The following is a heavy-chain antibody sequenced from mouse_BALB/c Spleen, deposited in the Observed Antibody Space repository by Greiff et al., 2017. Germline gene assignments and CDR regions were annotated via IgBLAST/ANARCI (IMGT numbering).Heavy chain of an antibody. CDR2: IWSGGST. D-gene: IGHD2-14*01. J-gene: IGHJ3*01. V-gene: IGHV2-2*02. CDR3: AAYYRYDAWFAY. Sequence: VQGVESGPGLVQPSQSLSITCTVSGFSLTSYGVHWVRQSPGKGLEWLGVIWSGGSTDYNAAFISRLSISKDNSKSQVFFKMNSLQANDTAIYYCAAYYRYDAWFAYWGQGTLVTVSA. CDR1: GFSLTSYG.